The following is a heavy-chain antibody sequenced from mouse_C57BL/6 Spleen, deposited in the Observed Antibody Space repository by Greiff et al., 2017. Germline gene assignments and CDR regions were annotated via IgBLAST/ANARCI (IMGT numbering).Heavy chain of an antibody. CDR2: IYPGDGDT. V-gene: IGHV1-82*01. J-gene: IGHJ2*01. CDR1: GYAFSSSW. D-gene: IGHD4-1*01. CDR3: AANSYFDY. Sequence: VQLQQSGPELVKPGASVKISCTASGYAFSSSWMHWVKQRPGKGLEWIGRIYPGDGDTNYNGKFKGKATLTADKSSSTAYLQLSSLTSEDSAVYFCAANSYFDYWGQGTTLTVSS.